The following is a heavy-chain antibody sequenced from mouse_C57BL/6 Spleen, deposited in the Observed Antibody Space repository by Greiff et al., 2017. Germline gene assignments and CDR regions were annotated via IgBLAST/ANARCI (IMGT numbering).Heavy chain of an antibody. Sequence: EVKLEESGGGLVKPGGSLKLSCAASGFTFSSYAMSWVRQTPEKRLEWVATISDGGSYTYYPDNVKGRFTISRDNAKNNLYLQMSHLKSEDTAMYYCARDAIYDGYYPSFAYWGQGTLVTVSA. V-gene: IGHV5-4*01. J-gene: IGHJ3*01. CDR3: ARDAIYDGYYPSFAY. D-gene: IGHD2-3*01. CDR1: GFTFSSYA. CDR2: ISDGGSYT.